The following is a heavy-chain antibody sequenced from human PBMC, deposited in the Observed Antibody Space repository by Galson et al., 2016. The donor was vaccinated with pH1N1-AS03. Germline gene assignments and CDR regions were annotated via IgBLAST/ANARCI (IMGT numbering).Heavy chain of an antibody. V-gene: IGHV5-51*01. CDR1: GYSFNSYR. J-gene: IGHJ4*02. Sequence: QSGAEVKKPGESLKISCKGSGYSFNSYRIGWVRQMSGKDLEWMGMIFPGDSDTRYSPSFQGQVTISADSRTAYLQWSSLKASDTAMYYCVRQFDVLTGFFDYWGQGALVTVSS. CDR3: VRQFDVLTGFFDY. CDR2: IFPGDSDT. D-gene: IGHD3-9*01.